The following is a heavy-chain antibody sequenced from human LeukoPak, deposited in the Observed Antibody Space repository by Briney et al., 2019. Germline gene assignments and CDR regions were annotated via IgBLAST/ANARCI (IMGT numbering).Heavy chain of an antibody. V-gene: IGHV3-48*04. D-gene: IGHD2-15*01. Sequence: GGSLRLSCAASGFTFSSYSMNWVRQAPGKGLEWVSYISSSGSTIYYTDSVKGRFTISRDNAKNSLYLQMNSLRAEDTAVYYCARDRCGGGSCVWSIDPWGQGTLVSVSS. J-gene: IGHJ5*02. CDR3: ARDRCGGGSCVWSIDP. CDR2: ISSSGSTI. CDR1: GFTFSSYS.